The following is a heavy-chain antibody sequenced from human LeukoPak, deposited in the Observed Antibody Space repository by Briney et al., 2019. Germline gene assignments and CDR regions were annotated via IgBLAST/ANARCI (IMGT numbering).Heavy chain of an antibody. CDR3: AKVRDNYGDYISDY. Sequence: PGGSLRLSCAASGFTFTDYYMNWIRQAPGKGLEWVSAISGSDGRTYYADSVKGRFTISRDNSKNTLYLQMNSLRAEDTAVYYCAKVRDNYGDYISDYWGQGTLVTVSS. V-gene: IGHV3-23*01. D-gene: IGHD4-17*01. CDR1: GFTFTDYY. J-gene: IGHJ4*02. CDR2: ISGSDGRT.